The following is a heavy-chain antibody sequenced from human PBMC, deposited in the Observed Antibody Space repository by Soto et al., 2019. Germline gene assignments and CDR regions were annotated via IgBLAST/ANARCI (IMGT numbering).Heavy chain of an antibody. CDR3: GKVLVGASRQSDSDY. V-gene: IGHV4-39*01. J-gene: IGHJ4*02. Sequence: PSETLSLTRTVSGVSISSSYYYWAWIRQPPGGGPEWIGSSFXNGVTYSSPSLEGRGTISKDTSKNKFSLQVTSVTAADTAFYYCGKVLVGASRQSDSDYWGQGTQVTSPQ. D-gene: IGHD2-15*01. CDR1: GVSISSSYYY. CDR2: SFXNGVT.